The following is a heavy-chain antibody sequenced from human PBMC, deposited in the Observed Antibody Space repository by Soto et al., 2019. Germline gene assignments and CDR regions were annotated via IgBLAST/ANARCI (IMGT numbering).Heavy chain of an antibody. Sequence: EVHLLESGGGLAQPGGSLRLSCAASGFTFSSYVMSWVRQAPGKGLEWVSGISGSGGRTYYADSVKGRFTISRENSKNTLYLQMNSLRAEDTAVYYCATLRGGSGSYFHYYYGMDVWGQGTTVTVSS. V-gene: IGHV3-23*01. J-gene: IGHJ6*02. CDR3: ATLRGGSGSYFHYYYGMDV. D-gene: IGHD3-10*01. CDR2: ISGSGGRT. CDR1: GFTFSSYV.